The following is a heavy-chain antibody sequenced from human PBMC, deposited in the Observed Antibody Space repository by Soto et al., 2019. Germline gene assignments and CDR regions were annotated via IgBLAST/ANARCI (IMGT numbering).Heavy chain of an antibody. CDR1: GFSLSGDEVG. CDR2: IYWDDDQ. D-gene: IGHD3-3*02. CDR3: AHAFGGTSWPNDAFDI. Sequence: QITLKESGPTLVKPTQSLTLTCTVSGFSLSGDEVGVGWIRQPPGKALEWLALIYWDDDQRYSPSLKTRLTITKDTSKNQVVLTMTNMDPVDSATYYCAHAFGGTSWPNDAFDIWGQGTVVTVSS. V-gene: IGHV2-5*02. J-gene: IGHJ3*02.